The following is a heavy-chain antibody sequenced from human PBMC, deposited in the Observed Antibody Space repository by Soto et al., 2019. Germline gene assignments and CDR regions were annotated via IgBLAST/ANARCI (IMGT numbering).Heavy chain of an antibody. Sequence: EVQLVESGGGLVKPGGFLRLSCAASGFTFSNAWMNWVRQAPGKGLEWVGRIKSKTDGGTTDYAAPVKGRFTISRDDSKNTLYLQMNSLKTQDTAVYYCTTVLGYCSGGSCRYYFDYWGQGTLVTVSS. CDR1: GFTFSNAW. D-gene: IGHD2-15*01. V-gene: IGHV3-15*07. CDR2: IKSKTDGGTT. CDR3: TTVLGYCSGGSCRYYFDY. J-gene: IGHJ4*02.